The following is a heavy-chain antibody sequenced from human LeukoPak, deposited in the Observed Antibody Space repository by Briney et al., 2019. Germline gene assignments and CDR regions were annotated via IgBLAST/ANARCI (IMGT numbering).Heavy chain of an antibody. D-gene: IGHD3-22*01. CDR3: ARGDEDYYDSSGYYS. V-gene: IGHV4-59*12. J-gene: IGHJ4*02. CDR2: IYHSGST. CDR1: GGSISSYY. Sequence: SETLSLTCTVSGGSISSYYWSWIRQPPGKGLEWIGYIYHSGSTYCNPSLKSRVTISVDRSKNQFSLKLSSVTAADTAVYYCARGDEDYYDSSGYYSWGQGTLVTVSS.